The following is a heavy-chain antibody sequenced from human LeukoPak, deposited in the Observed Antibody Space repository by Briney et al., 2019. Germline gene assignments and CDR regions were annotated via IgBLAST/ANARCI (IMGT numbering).Heavy chain of an antibody. D-gene: IGHD2-2*01. CDR2: IYYTGST. CDR3: ARQSTSNWYLDY. V-gene: IGHV4-61*08. CDR1: GGSISSGGYY. Sequence: PSETLSLTCTVSGGSISSGGYYWSWIRQPPGKGLEWIGYIYYTGSTNYNPSLKSRVTISVDTSKNQFSLKLSSVTAADTAVYYCARQSTSNWYLDYWGQGTLVTVSS. J-gene: IGHJ4*02.